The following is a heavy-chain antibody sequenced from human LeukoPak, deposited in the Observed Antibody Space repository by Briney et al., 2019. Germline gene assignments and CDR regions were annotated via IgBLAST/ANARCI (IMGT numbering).Heavy chain of an antibody. V-gene: IGHV4-59*01. Sequence: SETLSLTCTVSGGSISSYYWSWIRQPPGKGLEWIGYIYYSGSTNYNPSLKSRVTISVGTSKNQFSLKLSSVTAADTAVYYCARASKKGIQLWFDYWGQGTLVTVSS. D-gene: IGHD5-18*01. CDR1: GGSISSYY. J-gene: IGHJ4*02. CDR2: IYYSGST. CDR3: ARASKKGIQLWFDY.